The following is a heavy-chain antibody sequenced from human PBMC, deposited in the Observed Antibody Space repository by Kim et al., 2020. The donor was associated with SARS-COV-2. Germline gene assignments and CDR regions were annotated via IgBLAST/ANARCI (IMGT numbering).Heavy chain of an antibody. D-gene: IGHD3-10*01. CDR2: ISSSGSTI. V-gene: IGHV3-48*03. CDR3: ARDSESVLLWFGELREPQQKYYYYYYGMDV. J-gene: IGHJ6*02. CDR1: GFTFSSYE. Sequence: GGSLRLSCAASGFTFSSYEMNWVRQAPGKGLEWVSYISSSGSTIYYADSVKGRFTISRDNAKNSLYLQMNSLRAEDTAVYYCARDSESVLLWFGELREPQQKYYYYYYGMDVWGQGTTVTVSS.